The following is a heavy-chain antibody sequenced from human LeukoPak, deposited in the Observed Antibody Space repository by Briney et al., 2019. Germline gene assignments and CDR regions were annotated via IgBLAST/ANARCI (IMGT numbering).Heavy chain of an antibody. CDR2: ISGSGGST. V-gene: IGHV3-23*01. J-gene: IGHJ4*02. CDR3: AVTNYYDRGDY. Sequence: ESGGSLRLSCAASGFTFSSYAMSWVRQALGKGLEWVSAISGSGGSTYYADSVKGRFTISRDNSKNTLYLQMNSLRAEDTAVYYCAVTNYYDRGDYWGQGTLVTVSS. D-gene: IGHD3-22*01. CDR1: GFTFSSYA.